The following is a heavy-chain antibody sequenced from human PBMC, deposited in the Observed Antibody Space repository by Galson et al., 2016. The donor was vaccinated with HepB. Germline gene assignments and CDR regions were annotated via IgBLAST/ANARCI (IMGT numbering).Heavy chain of an antibody. CDR1: GFSLSDARMG. Sequence: PALVKPPQTLTLTCTVSGFSLSDARMGVSWIRQPPGKALEWLAQVFSNDDKSYSTSLKSRLTISKDTSKSQVVLTMTNVDPVDTATYYCARTGGFDDDYFAYWGQGTLVTVSS. V-gene: IGHV2-26*01. J-gene: IGHJ4*02. CDR2: VFSNDDK. CDR3: ARTGGFDDDYFAY. D-gene: IGHD3-16*01.